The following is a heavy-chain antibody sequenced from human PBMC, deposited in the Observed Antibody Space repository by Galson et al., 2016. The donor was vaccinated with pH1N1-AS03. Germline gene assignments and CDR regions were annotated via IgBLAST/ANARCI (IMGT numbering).Heavy chain of an antibody. D-gene: IGHD6-19*01. J-gene: IGHJ6*02. V-gene: IGHV1-24*01. CDR2: FDPEDGEA. CDR3: ATGLSVAGTPYEYYGVDV. CDR1: GYTPTELS. Sequence: SVKVSCKVSGYTPTELSMHWVRQGPGKGLEWMGGFDPEDGEAIYAQKFQGRVTLTVDTSTDTACMEVSRLKSEDTAVYYCATGLSVAGTPYEYYGVDVWGQGTTVIVSS.